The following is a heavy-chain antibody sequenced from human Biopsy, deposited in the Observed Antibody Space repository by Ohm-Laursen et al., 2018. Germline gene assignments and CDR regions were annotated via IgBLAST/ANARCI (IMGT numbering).Heavy chain of an antibody. V-gene: IGHV3-11*01. J-gene: IGHJ6*02. CDR3: ARGKYKDFSTGLPRPYHYTLDF. CDR2: ISARDGVE. Sequence: SLRLSCAPSGLIFSDYYMSWIRQAPGKGLEWIAYISARDGVEYYADSVKGRFTISRDNTNNSLYLQMTSLRPEDTAAFYCARGKYKDFSTGLPRPYHYTLDFWGPGTTVTVSS. CDR1: GLIFSDYY. D-gene: IGHD3-22*01.